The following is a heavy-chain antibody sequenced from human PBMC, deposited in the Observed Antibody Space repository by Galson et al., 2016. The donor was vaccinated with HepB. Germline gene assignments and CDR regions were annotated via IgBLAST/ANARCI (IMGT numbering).Heavy chain of an antibody. Sequence: SLRLSCAVSGFTFSNFAMHWVRQVPGKGLEWVAVISSDGNYKNYADSVNGRFTISRDNSKNTLYLQMNSLRGDDTAVYFCSKDGYPTGFCGGHSCYRLDYWCQGTLVSVSS. CDR3: SKDGYPTGFCGGHSCYRLDY. V-gene: IGHV3-30*04. CDR2: ISSDGNYK. J-gene: IGHJ4*02. CDR1: GFTFSNFA. D-gene: IGHD2-15*01.